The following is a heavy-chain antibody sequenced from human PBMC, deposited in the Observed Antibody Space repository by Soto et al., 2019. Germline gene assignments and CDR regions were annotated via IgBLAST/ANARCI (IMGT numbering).Heavy chain of an antibody. CDR3: ARDHPNDYGGNAYFDY. CDR1: GGSISSGGYY. Sequence: SETLSLTCTVSGGSISSGGYYWSWIRQHPGKGLEWIGYIYYSGSTYYNPSLKSRVTISVDTSKNQFSLKLSSVTAADTAVYYCARDHPNDYGGNAYFDYWGQGTLVTSPQ. CDR2: IYYSGST. D-gene: IGHD4-17*01. J-gene: IGHJ4*02. V-gene: IGHV4-31*03.